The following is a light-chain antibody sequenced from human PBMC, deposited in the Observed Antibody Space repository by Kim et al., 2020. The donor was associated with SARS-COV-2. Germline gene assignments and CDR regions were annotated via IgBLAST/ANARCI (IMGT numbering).Light chain of an antibody. Sequence: QSALTQPASVSGSPGQSITISCAGTSRDVGGSHFVSWYQQHPGRAPKLIIYDYIKRPSGVSNRFSGSRSGNTASLTISGLQTDDEAYYYCSSYTSSSTRLFGGGTQLTVL. V-gene: IGLV2-14*03. CDR1: SRDVGGSHF. J-gene: IGLJ3*02. CDR3: SSYTSSSTRL. CDR2: DYI.